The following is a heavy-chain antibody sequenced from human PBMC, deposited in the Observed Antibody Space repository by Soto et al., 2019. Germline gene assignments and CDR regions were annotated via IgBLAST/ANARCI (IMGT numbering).Heavy chain of an antibody. CDR2: INDGNGNT. J-gene: IGHJ4*02. Sequence: QVQLVQSVAEVKKPGASVKVSCKASGYTFTSYAMHWVRQAAGHRREWMGWINDGNGNTNYSQKFQGRVTITRDTSASTAYMELSSLRSEATAVYSCARRVTGTTRDEDHHQRGYWGEGTLVNVSS. D-gene: IGHD1-20*01. CDR1: GYTFTSYA. CDR3: ARRVTGTTRDEDHHQRGY. V-gene: IGHV1-3*01.